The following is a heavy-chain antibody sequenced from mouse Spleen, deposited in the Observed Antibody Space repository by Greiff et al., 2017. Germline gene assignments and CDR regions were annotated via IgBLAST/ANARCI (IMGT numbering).Heavy chain of an antibody. CDR1: GYTFTSYW. D-gene: IGHD4-1*01. Sequence: QVQLQQPGAELVKPGASVKVPCKASGYTFTSYWMHWVKRRPGQGLEWIGRIHPSNNNTNYNQKFTGKATLTVDKSSSTAYMQLSSLTSEDSAVYYCAITNWDYWGQGTTLTVSS. CDR2: IHPSNNNT. V-gene: IGHV1-74*01. J-gene: IGHJ2*01. CDR3: AITNWDY.